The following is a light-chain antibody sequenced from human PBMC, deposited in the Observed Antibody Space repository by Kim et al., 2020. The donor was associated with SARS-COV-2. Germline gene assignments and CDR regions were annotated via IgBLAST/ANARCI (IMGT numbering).Light chain of an antibody. CDR2: AAS. V-gene: IGKV1-27*01. CDR3: QKYDGAPLT. Sequence: ASVGDTVTITCLASQGISNYLAWYQQQPGKVPKLLIYAASTLHSGVPSRFSGTRSGTDFTLTISSLQPEDVATYYCQKYDGAPLTFGGGTKVDIK. J-gene: IGKJ4*01. CDR1: QGISNY.